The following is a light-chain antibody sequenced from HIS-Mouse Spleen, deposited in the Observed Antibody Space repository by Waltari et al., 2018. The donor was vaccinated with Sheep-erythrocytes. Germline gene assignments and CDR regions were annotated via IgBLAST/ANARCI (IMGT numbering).Light chain of an antibody. CDR2: LGS. Sequence: DIVMTQSPLSLPVTPGEPASISCRSSQSLLHSNGYNYLDWYLQKPGQSPQLLIYLGSNRASGVPDRFSGSGSGTDFTLKISRVEAEDVVVYHCMQALQTPRLTFGGGTKVEIK. J-gene: IGKJ4*01. V-gene: IGKV2-28*01. CDR3: MQALQTPRLT. CDR1: QSLLHSNGYNY.